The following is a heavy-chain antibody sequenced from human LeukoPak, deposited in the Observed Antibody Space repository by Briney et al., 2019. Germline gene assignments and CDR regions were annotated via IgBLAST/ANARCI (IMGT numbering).Heavy chain of an antibody. J-gene: IGHJ4*02. CDR3: ARDPSGRGPAGYFDY. D-gene: IGHD1-26*01. CDR2: ISSSSSTI. V-gene: IGHV3-48*01. Sequence: GGSLRLSCAASGFTFSSYSMNWVRQAPGKGLEWVSYISSSSSTIYYADSVKGRFTISRDNAKNSLYLQMNSLRAEDTAVYYCARDPSGRGPAGYFDYWGQGTLVTVSS. CDR1: GFTFSSYS.